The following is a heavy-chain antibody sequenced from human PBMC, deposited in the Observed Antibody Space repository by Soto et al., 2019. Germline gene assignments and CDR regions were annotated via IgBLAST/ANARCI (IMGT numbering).Heavy chain of an antibody. CDR3: ARSSGYYADAFDI. CDR2: IWYDGSNK. D-gene: IGHD3-22*01. Sequence: VQLVESGGGVVQPGRSLRLSCAASGFTFSSYGMHWVRQAPGKGLEWVAVIWYDGSNKYYADSVKGRFTISRDNSKNTLYLQMNSLRAEDTAVYYCARSSGYYADAFDIWGQGTMVTVSS. V-gene: IGHV3-33*01. CDR1: GFTFSSYG. J-gene: IGHJ3*02.